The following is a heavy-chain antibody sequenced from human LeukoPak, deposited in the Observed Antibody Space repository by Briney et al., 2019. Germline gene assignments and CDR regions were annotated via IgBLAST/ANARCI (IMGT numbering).Heavy chain of an antibody. Sequence: GGSLRLSCAASGFTFSSYGMHWVRQAPGKGLEWVANIKRDGSEKYYVDSVKGRFTISRDNAKTSLYLQMNSLRAEDTAVYYCARILDSAWGELGYWGQGTLVTVSS. V-gene: IGHV3-7*01. CDR3: ARILDSAWGELGY. J-gene: IGHJ4*02. D-gene: IGHD6-19*01. CDR1: GFTFSSYG. CDR2: IKRDGSEK.